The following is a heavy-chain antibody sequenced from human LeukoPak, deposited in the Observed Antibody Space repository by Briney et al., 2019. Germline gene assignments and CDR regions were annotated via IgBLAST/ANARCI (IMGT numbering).Heavy chain of an antibody. J-gene: IGHJ5*02. V-gene: IGHV1-24*01. CDR2: FDPEDGET. CDR3: ATAIITMVRGALVGWFDP. D-gene: IGHD3-10*01. Sequence: WVRQAPGXGLEWMGGFDPEDGETIYAQKFQDRVTMTEDTSTDTAYMELSSLRSEDTAVYYCATAIITMVRGALVGWFDPWGQGTLVTVSS.